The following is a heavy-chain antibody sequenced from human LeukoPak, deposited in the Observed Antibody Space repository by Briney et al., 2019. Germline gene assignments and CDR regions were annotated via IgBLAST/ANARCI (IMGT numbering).Heavy chain of an antibody. Sequence: PSETLSLTCTVSGGSISSYYWSWIRQPPGKGLDRIGYIYYSGSTNYNPSLKSRVTISVDTSKNQFSLKLSSVTAADTAVYYCARRDSSSCIDYWGQGTLVTVSS. D-gene: IGHD6-13*01. J-gene: IGHJ4*02. CDR1: GGSISSYY. CDR2: IYYSGST. CDR3: ARRDSSSCIDY. V-gene: IGHV4-59*08.